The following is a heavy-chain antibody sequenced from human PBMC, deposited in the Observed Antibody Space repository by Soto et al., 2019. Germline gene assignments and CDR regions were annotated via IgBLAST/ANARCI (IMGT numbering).Heavy chain of an antibody. CDR1: GFTFSGYG. CDR2: ISYDGSYK. V-gene: IGHV3-30*18. CDR3: AKEGSVVATTPDFDY. J-gene: IGHJ4*02. Sequence: QVQLVESGGGVVQPGRSLRLSCAASGFTFSGYGMHWVRQAPGKGLEWVAVISYDGSYKYYADSMKGRVTISRDNSKNTLYVQMNSLRAEDTAVDYGAKEGSVVATTPDFDYWGQGTLVTVSS. D-gene: IGHD5-12*01.